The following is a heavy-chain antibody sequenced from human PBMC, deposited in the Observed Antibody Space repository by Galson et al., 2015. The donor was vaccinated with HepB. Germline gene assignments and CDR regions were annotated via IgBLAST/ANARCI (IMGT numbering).Heavy chain of an antibody. CDR3: ARAHSDRWYGAY. Sequence: SLRLSCAASGFTFSSYTMHWVRQAPGKGLEWVALISSDEIHKIYADSVKGRFTISRDTSKNTLYLEMYSLRAEDTAVYYCARAHSDRWYGAYWGQGTLVTVAS. V-gene: IGHV3-30-3*01. J-gene: IGHJ4*02. CDR1: GFTFSSYT. CDR2: ISSDEIHK. D-gene: IGHD3-10*01.